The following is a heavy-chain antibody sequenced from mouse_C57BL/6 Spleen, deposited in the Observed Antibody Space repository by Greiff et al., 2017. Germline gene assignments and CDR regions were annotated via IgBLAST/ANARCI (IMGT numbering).Heavy chain of an antibody. CDR2: IYPGDGDT. V-gene: IGHV1-82*01. Sequence: VKLMESGPELVKPGASVKISCKASGYAFSSSWMNWVKQRPGKGLEWIGRIYPGDGDTNYNGKFKGKATLTADKSSSTAYMQLSSLTSEDSAVYFCAREGTGDFDYWGQGTTLTVSS. D-gene: IGHD4-1*01. CDR3: AREGTGDFDY. J-gene: IGHJ2*01. CDR1: GYAFSSSW.